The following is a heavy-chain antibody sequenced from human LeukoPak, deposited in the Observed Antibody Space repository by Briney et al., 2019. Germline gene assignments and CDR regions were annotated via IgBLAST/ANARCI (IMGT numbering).Heavy chain of an antibody. V-gene: IGHV3-23*01. J-gene: IGHJ4*02. CDR3: AVYQLPMYYFDY. CDR2: ISGSGGST. CDR1: GLTFSSYA. D-gene: IGHD2-2*01. Sequence: GGSLRLSCAASGLTFSSYAMSWVRQAPGKGLEWVSAISGSGGSTYYADSVKGRFTISRDNSKNTLYLQMNSLRAEDTAVYYCAVYQLPMYYFDYWGQGTLVTVSS.